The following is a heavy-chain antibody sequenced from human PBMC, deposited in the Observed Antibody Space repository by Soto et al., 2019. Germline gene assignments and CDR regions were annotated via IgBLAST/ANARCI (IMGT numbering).Heavy chain of an antibody. CDR2: IYYTGST. CDR3: ARANWYCEY. CDR1: CSSIHNHY. Sequence: SDTLSLTCTFICSSIHNHYWSWVRQPPGKGLEWIGYIYYTGSTNYNPSLKSRLTMSVDTPKNQFSLNLSSVTAADTAIYYCARANWYCEYWGQG. V-gene: IGHV4-59*07. J-gene: IGHJ4*02. D-gene: IGHD7-27*01.